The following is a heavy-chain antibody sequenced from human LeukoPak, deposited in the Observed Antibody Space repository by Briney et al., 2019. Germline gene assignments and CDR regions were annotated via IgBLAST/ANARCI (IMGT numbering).Heavy chain of an antibody. CDR3: ARVYDWNYGYYYYMDV. D-gene: IGHD1-7*01. V-gene: IGHV3-20*04. CDR2: INWNGGST. Sequence: GSLRLSCAASGFTFDDYGMSWVRQAPGKGLEWVSGINWNGGSTGYADSVKGRFTISRDNAKNSLYLQMNSLRAEDTALYYCARVYDWNYGYYYYMDVRGKGTTVTVSS. CDR1: GFTFDDYG. J-gene: IGHJ6*03.